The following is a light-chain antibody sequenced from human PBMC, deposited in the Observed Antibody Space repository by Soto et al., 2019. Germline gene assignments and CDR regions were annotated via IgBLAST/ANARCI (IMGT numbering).Light chain of an antibody. Sequence: EIVLTRSPGTLSLSPGERATLSCRASQSVGSSYLTWYQQKPGQAPRLLIYGASSRATGIPDRFSGSGSGTDFTLTISRLEPEDFAVYYCQQYYSSPWAFGQGTKVEI. CDR2: GAS. CDR3: QQYYSSPWA. V-gene: IGKV3-20*01. J-gene: IGKJ1*01. CDR1: QSVGSSY.